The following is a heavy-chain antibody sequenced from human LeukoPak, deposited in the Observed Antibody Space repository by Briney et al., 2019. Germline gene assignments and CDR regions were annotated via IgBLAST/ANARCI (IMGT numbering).Heavy chain of an antibody. J-gene: IGHJ6*03. V-gene: IGHV4-34*01. CDR3: ASLHGGYVDV. CDR2: INHSGST. D-gene: IGHD3-3*01. CDR1: GGSFSGYY. Sequence: SETLSLTCAVYGGSFSGYYWSWIRRPPGKGLEWIGEINHSGSTNYNPSLKSRVTISVDKSKNQFSLNLTSVTAADTAVYYCASLHGGYVDVWGKGTTVIVSS.